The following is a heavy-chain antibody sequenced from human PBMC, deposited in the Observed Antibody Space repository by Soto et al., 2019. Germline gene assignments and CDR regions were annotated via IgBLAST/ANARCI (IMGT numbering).Heavy chain of an antibody. CDR2: IWYDGSNK. CDR1: GFTFSSYG. V-gene: IGHV3-33*01. CDR3: AGTGYSSGWSGY. Sequence: QVQLVESGGGVVQPGRSLRLSCAASGFTFSSYGMHWVRQAPGKGLEWVAVIWYDGSNKYYADSVKGRFTISRDNSKNTLYLQMSSLRAEDTAVYYCAGTGYSSGWSGYWGQGTLVTVSS. D-gene: IGHD6-19*01. J-gene: IGHJ4*02.